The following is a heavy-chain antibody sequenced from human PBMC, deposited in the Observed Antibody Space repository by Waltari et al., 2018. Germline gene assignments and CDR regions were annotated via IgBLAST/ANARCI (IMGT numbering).Heavy chain of an antibody. CDR3: ARVGSSGGSGYYYYGMDV. CDR2: IIPICGTA. D-gene: IGHD6-19*01. CDR1: GGTFSSYA. V-gene: IGHV1-69*13. J-gene: IGHJ6*02. Sequence: QVQLVQSGAEVKKPGSSVKVSCKASGGTFSSYAISCVRQAPGQGLEWMGGIIPICGTANCAQKFQGRVTITADESKSTAYMELSRLRSEDTAVYYCARVGSSGGSGYYYYGMDVWGQGTTVTVSS.